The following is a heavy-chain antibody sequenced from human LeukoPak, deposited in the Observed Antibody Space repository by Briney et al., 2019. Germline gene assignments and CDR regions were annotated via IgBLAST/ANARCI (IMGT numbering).Heavy chain of an antibody. V-gene: IGHV4-34*01. CDR2: INHSGIT. J-gene: IGHJ4*02. CDR3: AISHGWLLLDH. D-gene: IGHD5-24*01. CDR1: GASFSGYY. Sequence: SETLSLTCAFYGASFSGYYWRWIRQPPGKGLEWIGEINHSGITTYNPSLKSRVTISVDTSKKQFSLKLNSVTAADTAVYNCAISHGWLLLDHWGQGTLVTVSS.